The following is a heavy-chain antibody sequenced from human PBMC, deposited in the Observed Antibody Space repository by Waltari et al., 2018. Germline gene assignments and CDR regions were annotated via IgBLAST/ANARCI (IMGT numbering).Heavy chain of an antibody. J-gene: IGHJ4*02. CDR2: ISAAVSTT. D-gene: IGHD7-27*01. CDR3: ARDLAWAFDY. Sequence: EVHLVESGGGLVQPGGSLRLSCAASGFTFSSYSMNWVRQAPGKGLGWSSYISAAVSTTYYADSVKGRYTIASDNAKNSLYLQMSGLRDEDTAVYYCARDLAWAFDYWGQGALVTVSS. CDR1: GFTFSSYS. V-gene: IGHV3-48*02.